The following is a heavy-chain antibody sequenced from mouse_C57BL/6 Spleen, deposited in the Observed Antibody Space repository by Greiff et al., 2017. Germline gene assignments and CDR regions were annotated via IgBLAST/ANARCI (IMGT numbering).Heavy chain of an antibody. CDR3: ARSPYCYYGSIYYFDN. CDR2: IYPGDGDT. J-gene: IGHJ2*01. D-gene: IGHD1-1*01. V-gene: IGHV1-82*01. Sequence: VQLQQSGPELVKPGASVKISCKASGYDISSSWMNWVKQRPGKGLEWIGRIYPGDGDTNYNGKFKGKATLTADKSSSTAYMQLSSLTSEDSAVYFCARSPYCYYGSIYYFDNRGKGTTLTVSS. CDR1: GYDISSSW.